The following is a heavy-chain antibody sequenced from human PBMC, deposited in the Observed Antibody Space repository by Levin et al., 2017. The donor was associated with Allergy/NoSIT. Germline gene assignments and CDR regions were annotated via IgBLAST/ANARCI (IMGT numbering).Heavy chain of an antibody. CDR2: ISSASTTI. CDR3: ARRSLDYSYYGMDV. Sequence: HPGGSLRLSCAASEFTFYDYSMAWVRQAPGKGLEWLSYISSASTTIYYTDSVKGRFTISRDNAKKSLYLQMNSLRDEDTAIYYCARRSLDYSYYGMDVWGQGTTVTVSS. J-gene: IGHJ6*02. CDR1: EFTFYDYS. D-gene: IGHD3-10*01. V-gene: IGHV3-48*02.